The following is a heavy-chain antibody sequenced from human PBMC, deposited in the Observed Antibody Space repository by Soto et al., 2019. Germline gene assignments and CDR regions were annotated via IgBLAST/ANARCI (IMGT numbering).Heavy chain of an antibody. V-gene: IGHV1-18*01. Sequence: QVQLAQSGAEVKKPGASVKVSCKASGYTFTSYGISWVRQAPGQGLEWMGWISAYNGNPNYAQKLQDRGTMTTDTTTSTAYMELMCLRSDDPAVDYCARDRYDSSGYYAHWGQGTLVTVSS. CDR1: GYTFTSYG. J-gene: IGHJ4*02. CDR2: ISAYNGNP. CDR3: ARDRYDSSGYYAH. D-gene: IGHD3-22*01.